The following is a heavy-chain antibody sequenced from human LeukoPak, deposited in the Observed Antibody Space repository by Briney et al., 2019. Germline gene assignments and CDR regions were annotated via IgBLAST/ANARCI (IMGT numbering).Heavy chain of an antibody. V-gene: IGHV3-23*01. CDR3: ARGESFAFDV. CDR2: ISRAGDRT. CDR1: GFIFSSYD. Sequence: PGRSLRLSCVGSGFIFSSYDMGWVRQAPGKGLEWVSSISRAGDRTYYEDSVKGRFTISRDNSRNTMYLQMNSLRAEDTAVYYCARGESFAFDVWGQGTMVTVSS. J-gene: IGHJ3*01.